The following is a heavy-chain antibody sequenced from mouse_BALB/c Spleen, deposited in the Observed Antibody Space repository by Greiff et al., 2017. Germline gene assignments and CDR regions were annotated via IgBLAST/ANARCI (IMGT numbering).Heavy chain of an antibody. V-gene: IGHV5-12-1*01. CDR2: ISSGGGST. J-gene: IGHJ3*01. Sequence: DVMLVESGGGLVKPGGSLKLSCAASGFAFSSYDMSWVRQTPEKRLEWVAYISSGGGSTYYPDTVKGRFTISRDNAKNTLYLQMSSLKSEDTAMYYCARGTTVVAKGAWLAYWGQGTLVTVSA. CDR1: GFAFSSYD. D-gene: IGHD1-1*01. CDR3: ARGTTVVAKGAWLAY.